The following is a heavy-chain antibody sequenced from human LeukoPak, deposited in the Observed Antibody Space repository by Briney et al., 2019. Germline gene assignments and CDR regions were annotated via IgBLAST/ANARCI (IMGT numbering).Heavy chain of an antibody. CDR3: VKGTGPFLWPNWFDP. Sequence: GGSLRLSCAASGFTFDDYGMSWVRQAPGKGLEWVSGISGNSGSIGYADSVKGRFTISRDNAKNSPYLEMNSLRAEDTSLYYCVKGTGPFLWPNWFDPWGQGTRVTVSS. V-gene: IGHV3-9*01. CDR1: GFTFDDYG. D-gene: IGHD3/OR15-3a*01. J-gene: IGHJ5*02. CDR2: ISGNSGSI.